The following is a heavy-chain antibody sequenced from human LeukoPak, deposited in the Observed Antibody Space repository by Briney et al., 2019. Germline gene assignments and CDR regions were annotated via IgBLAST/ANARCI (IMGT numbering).Heavy chain of an antibody. CDR3: ARLWDSSSSLDY. D-gene: IGHD6-6*01. Sequence: PSETLSLTCTVSGGSISSYYWTWIRQPPGKGLGREWIGYIYYSGGTNSNPSLKSRVTISIDTSKNQVSLKLSSVTAADTAVYYCARLWDSSSSLDYWGQGTLVTVSS. CDR2: IYYSGGT. CDR1: GGSISSYY. V-gene: IGHV4-59*08. J-gene: IGHJ4*02.